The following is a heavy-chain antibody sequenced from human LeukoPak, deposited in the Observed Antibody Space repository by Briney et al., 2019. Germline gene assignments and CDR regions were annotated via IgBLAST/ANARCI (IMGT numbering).Heavy chain of an antibody. CDR3: ARARKGGDDHFDY. CDR1: GGTFSSYA. Sequence: SVKVSFKASGGTFSSYAISWVRQAPGQGLEWMGRIIPILGIANYAQKFQGRVTITADKSTSTAYMELSSLRSEDTAVYYCARARKGGDDHFDYWGQGTLVTVSS. V-gene: IGHV1-69*04. CDR2: IIPILGIA. J-gene: IGHJ4*02. D-gene: IGHD2-21*01.